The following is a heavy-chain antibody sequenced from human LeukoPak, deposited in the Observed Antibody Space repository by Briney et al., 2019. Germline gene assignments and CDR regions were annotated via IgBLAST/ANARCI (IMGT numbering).Heavy chain of an antibody. J-gene: IGHJ4*02. D-gene: IGHD1-7*01. CDR2: IRDDGSNK. CDR3: AKDSNWNYDY. Sequence: GGSVRLSCAASGFTFSSYGMHWVRQAPGKGLEWVAFIRDDGSNKYYADSVKGRFTISRDNSKNTLYLQMNSLRAEDTAVYYCAKDSNWNYDYWGQGTLVTVSS. V-gene: IGHV3-30*02. CDR1: GFTFSSYG.